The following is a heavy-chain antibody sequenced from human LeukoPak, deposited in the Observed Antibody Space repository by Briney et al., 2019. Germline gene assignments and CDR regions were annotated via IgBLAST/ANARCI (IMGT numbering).Heavy chain of an antibody. D-gene: IGHD5-18*01. V-gene: IGHV3-33*01. Sequence: GGSLRLSCAASGFTFSSYGMHWVRQAPGKGLEWVAVIWYDGSNKYYADSVKGRFTISRDNSENTLYLQMNSLRAEDTAVSYCASMGYLGGGLDSYGYRHDYWGQGTLVTVSS. CDR1: GFTFSSYG. CDR2: IWYDGSNK. J-gene: IGHJ4*02. CDR3: ASMGYLGGGLDSYGYRHDY.